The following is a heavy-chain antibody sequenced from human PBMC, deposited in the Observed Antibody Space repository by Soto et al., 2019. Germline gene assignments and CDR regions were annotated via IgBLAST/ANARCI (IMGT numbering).Heavy chain of an antibody. J-gene: IGHJ4*02. Sequence: QITLKESGPTLVKPTQTLTLTCTFSGFSLSTSGVGVGWIRQPPGKALEWLALIYWDDDKRNSPSLKSRLTITKDTPKNQVVLTVTNMDPVDTATYYCAHSRADGDFDYWGQGTLVTVSS. V-gene: IGHV2-5*02. D-gene: IGHD3-16*01. CDR3: AHSRADGDFDY. CDR2: IYWDDDK. CDR1: GFSLSTSGVG.